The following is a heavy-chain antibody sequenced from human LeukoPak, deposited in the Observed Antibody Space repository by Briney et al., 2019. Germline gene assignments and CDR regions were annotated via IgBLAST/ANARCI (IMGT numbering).Heavy chain of an antibody. CDR1: GGSFSGYY. V-gene: IGHV4-34*01. Sequence: PSETLSLTCAVYGGSFSGYYWSWIRQPPGKGGEGIGEIYHSGSTKYNPSLKSRVTISVDTSKNQFSLKLSSVTAADTAVYYCARSTGYSSSWSRGGRANGYWGQGTLVTVSS. D-gene: IGHD6-13*01. CDR3: ARSTGYSSSWSRGGRANGY. J-gene: IGHJ4*02. CDR2: IYHSGST.